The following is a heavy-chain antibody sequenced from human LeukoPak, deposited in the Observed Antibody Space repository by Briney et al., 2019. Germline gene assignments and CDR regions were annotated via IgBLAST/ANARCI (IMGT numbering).Heavy chain of an antibody. CDR2: IYYSGRT. D-gene: IGHD6-6*01. V-gene: IGHV4-39*07. Sequence: SETLSLICTISGGSISSSNSYWVRIRPPPGKGLECIGSIYYSGRTYYNPSLKSRVTISVDPSKNQFSLKLSAVTAADTAVYYCARIEYSSSIDYWGKGTLVTVSS. CDR1: GGSISSSNSY. CDR3: ARIEYSSSIDY. J-gene: IGHJ4*02.